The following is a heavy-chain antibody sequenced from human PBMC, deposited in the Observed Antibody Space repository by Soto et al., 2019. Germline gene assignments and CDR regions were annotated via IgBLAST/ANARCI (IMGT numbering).Heavy chain of an antibody. J-gene: IGHJ3*02. Sequence: QVQLQESGPGLVKPSQTLSLTCTVSVGSISSGDYYWSWIRQPPGKGLGWIGYIYYSGSTYYNPSLKSRVTISVDTSKNQFSLKLSSVTAADTAVYYWATLRITMSHAAFDIWGQGTMVTVSS. CDR2: IYYSGST. V-gene: IGHV4-30-4*01. D-gene: IGHD3-22*01. CDR1: VGSISSGDYY. CDR3: ATLRITMSHAAFDI.